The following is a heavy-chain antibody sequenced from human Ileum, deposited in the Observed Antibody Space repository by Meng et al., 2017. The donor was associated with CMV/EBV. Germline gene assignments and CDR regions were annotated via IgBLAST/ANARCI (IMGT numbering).Heavy chain of an antibody. J-gene: IGHJ4*02. V-gene: IGHV1-2*02. CDR1: GYTFTGYY. CDR3: VRLVWSLRRIDY. D-gene: IGHD1-26*01. Sequence: ASVKVSCKPSGYTFTGYYMHWVRQAPGQGPEWMGCVDPKSGDTNYAQKFQGRVTMTTDTSISTAYMELSSLRSDDTAIYCCVRLVWSLRRIDYWGQGTLVTVSS. CDR2: VDPKSGDT.